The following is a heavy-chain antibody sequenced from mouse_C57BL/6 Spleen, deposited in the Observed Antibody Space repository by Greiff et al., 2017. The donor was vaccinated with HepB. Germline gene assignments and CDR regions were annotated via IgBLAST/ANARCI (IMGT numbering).Heavy chain of an antibody. CDR1: GYTFTSYW. J-gene: IGHJ2*01. V-gene: IGHV1-50*01. CDR2: IDPSDSYT. CDR3: ALTGTRYFDY. Sequence: VQLQQPGAELVKPGASVKLSCKASGYTFTSYWMQWVKQRPGQGLEWIGEIDPSDSYTNYNQKFKGKATLTVDTSSSTAYMQLSSLTSEDSAVYYCALTGTRYFDYWGQGTTLTVSS. D-gene: IGHD4-1*01.